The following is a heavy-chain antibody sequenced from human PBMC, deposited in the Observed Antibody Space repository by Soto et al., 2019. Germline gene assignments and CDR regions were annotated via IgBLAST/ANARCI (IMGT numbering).Heavy chain of an antibody. J-gene: IGHJ4*02. V-gene: IGHV3-23*01. CDR2: ISFNGGGT. CDR1: GFTFSNFG. D-gene: IGHD6-13*01. CDR3: AKDTSSWEF. Sequence: EVQLLESGGGLVQPGGSLRLSCAASGFTFSNFGMNWVRQAPGKGLEWVAGISFNGGGTYYADSVKGRFTISRDNSKNTLYLQLNSLRADATAVYYCAKDTSSWEFWGQGTLVTVSS.